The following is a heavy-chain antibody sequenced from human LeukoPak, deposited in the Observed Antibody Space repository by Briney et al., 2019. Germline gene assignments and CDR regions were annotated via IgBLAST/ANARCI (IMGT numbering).Heavy chain of an antibody. CDR1: GFTFSSYS. CDR2: ISSSSSYI. D-gene: IGHD2-15*01. Sequence: GGSLRLSCAVSGFTFSSYSMNWVRQAPGKGLEWVSSISSSSSYIYYADSVKGRFTISRDNAKNSLYLQMNSLRAEDTAVYYCARDHGGCSGGSCYSGNYYYYGMDVWGQGTTVTVSS. V-gene: IGHV3-21*01. J-gene: IGHJ6*02. CDR3: ARDHGGCSGGSCYSGNYYYYGMDV.